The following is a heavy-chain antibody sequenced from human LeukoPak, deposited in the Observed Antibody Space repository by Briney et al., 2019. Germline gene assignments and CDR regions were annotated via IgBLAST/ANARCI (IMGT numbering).Heavy chain of an antibody. CDR3: ARWDQTGYYIPHFDH. J-gene: IGHJ4*01. V-gene: IGHV4-31*03. CDR1: GGSISSGGYH. CDR2: ISYSGST. Sequence: SETLSLTCTVSGGSISSGGYHWSWVRQHPGKGLEWIGHISYSGSTSYNPSLQSRLTISVDTSKNRFSLKLSSVTAADTAVYYCARWDQTGYYIPHFDHWGXGXLXTVSS. D-gene: IGHD3-9*01.